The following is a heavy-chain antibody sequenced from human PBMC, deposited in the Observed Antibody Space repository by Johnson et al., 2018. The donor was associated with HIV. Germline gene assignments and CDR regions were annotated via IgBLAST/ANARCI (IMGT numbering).Heavy chain of an antibody. Sequence: VQLVESGGGVVQPGRSLRLSCAASGFTFSNYAMHWVRQAPGKGLEWISYISSSGDTTTYADSVKGRFTISRDNAKSTLFLQMNSLRAEDTAVYYCARGGNNHAFDIWGQGTMVTVSS. D-gene: IGHD5-24*01. CDR2: ISSSGDTT. J-gene: IGHJ3*02. CDR1: GFTFSNYA. CDR3: ARGGNNHAFDI. V-gene: IGHV3-48*03.